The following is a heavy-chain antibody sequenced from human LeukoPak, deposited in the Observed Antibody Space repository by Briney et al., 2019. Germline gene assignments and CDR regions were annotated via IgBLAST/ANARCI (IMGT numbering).Heavy chain of an antibody. CDR1: GYTFTGYY. D-gene: IGHD7-27*01. CDR3: ARDHWGIVENGYDYFYYDTDV. V-gene: IGHV1-2*02. CDR2: INPNSGGT. Sequence: GASVKVSCKASGYTFTGYYMHWVRQAPGQGLEWMGWINPNSGGTNYAQKFQGRVTMTRDTSISTAYMELSSLRSEDTAVYYCARDHWGIVENGYDYFYYDTDVWGQGTTVTVSS. J-gene: IGHJ6*02.